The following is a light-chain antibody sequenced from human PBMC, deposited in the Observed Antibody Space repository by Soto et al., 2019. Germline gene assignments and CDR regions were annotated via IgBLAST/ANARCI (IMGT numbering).Light chain of an antibody. CDR1: SGHSYYA. CDR3: QTWGTGGVV. V-gene: IGLV4-69*01. Sequence: QPVLTQSPSASASLGASVKLTCTLSSGHSYYAIAWHQQQPEKGPRYLMKLNSDDSHSKGDGIPDRFSGSSSGAERYLTISSLQSEDEADYYCQTWGTGGVVFGGGTKVTVL. J-gene: IGLJ2*01. CDR2: LNSDDSH.